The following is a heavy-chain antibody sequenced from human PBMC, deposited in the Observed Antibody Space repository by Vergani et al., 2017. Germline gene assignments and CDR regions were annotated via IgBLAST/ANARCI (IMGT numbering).Heavy chain of an antibody. V-gene: IGHV1-2*02. CDR3: TSFPTETSEYDESTGYYHRFFEK. CDR2: INPKNGLT. Sequence: QVQLVQSGAEVKRPGASVKVSCKASGYTFTGYYLHWVRLAPGQGLEWMGWINPKNGLTKYAQRFQGRVSLTRDTSITTAFMELSSLRSDDTAMYYCTSFPTETSEYDESTGYYHRFFEKWGQGTLVTVSS. J-gene: IGHJ4*02. CDR1: GYTFTGYY. D-gene: IGHD3-3*01.